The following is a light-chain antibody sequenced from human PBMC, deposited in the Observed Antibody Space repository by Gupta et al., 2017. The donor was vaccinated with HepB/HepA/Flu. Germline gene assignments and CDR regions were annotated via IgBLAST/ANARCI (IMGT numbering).Light chain of an antibody. CDR3: QQYNTYLS. V-gene: IGKV1-5*03. CDR1: QSISNW. Sequence: DIQLTQSPTTLSASVGDKVTITCRASQSISNWLAWYQQKPGKAPKLLIYKASSSESGVPSRFSGSGSGTDFTLTISSLQPDDFATYYCQQYNTYLSFGGGTKVEIK. J-gene: IGKJ4*01. CDR2: KAS.